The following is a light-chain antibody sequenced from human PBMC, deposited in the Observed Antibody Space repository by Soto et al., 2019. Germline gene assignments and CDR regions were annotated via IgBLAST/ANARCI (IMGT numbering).Light chain of an antibody. J-gene: IGKJ1*01. V-gene: IGKV3-20*01. CDR1: QSVTAKY. Sequence: EIALTQSPGTLSLSPGERATLSCRASQSVTAKYLAWYQQTPGQAPMLLIYAASIGATGITDRFSGSGYGTDINLTISRLEPEDSAVYYCLQYGIPLWTFGQGTKTELK. CDR2: AAS. CDR3: LQYGIPLWT.